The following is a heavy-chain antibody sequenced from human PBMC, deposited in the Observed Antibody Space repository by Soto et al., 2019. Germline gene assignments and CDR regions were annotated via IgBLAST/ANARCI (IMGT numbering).Heavy chain of an antibody. D-gene: IGHD6-13*01. CDR1: GFTFSSYD. V-gene: IGHV3-48*03. CDR2: ITSSGSLI. Sequence: GGSLRLSCAASGFTFSSYDMNWVRQAPGKGLEWVSYITSSGSLIYYADSVRGRFTISRDNAKNSLYLQMNSLRAEDTGVYYCARTMYSNRGWFDPWGQGTLVTVSS. J-gene: IGHJ5*02. CDR3: ARTMYSNRGWFDP.